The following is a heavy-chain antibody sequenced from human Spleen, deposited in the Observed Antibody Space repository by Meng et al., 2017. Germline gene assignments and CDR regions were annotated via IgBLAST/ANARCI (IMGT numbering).Heavy chain of an antibody. CDR2: INHSGRT. J-gene: IGHJ3*02. Sequence: GSLRLSCAVNGGSLSGYYWSWIRQTPGKGLEWIGEINHSGRTNYNPSLKSRLTISVDTSMNQFSLKLNSVTAADTAVYYCARPNDILTGGAGTFDIWGQGTRVTVSS. CDR1: GGSLSGYY. CDR3: ARPNDILTGGAGTFDI. V-gene: IGHV4-34*01. D-gene: IGHD3-9*01.